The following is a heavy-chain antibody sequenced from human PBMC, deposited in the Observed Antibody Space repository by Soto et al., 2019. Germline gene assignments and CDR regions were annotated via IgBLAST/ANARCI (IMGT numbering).Heavy chain of an antibody. CDR3: ARLPTGFPNWFDP. V-gene: IGHV5-51*01. J-gene: IGHJ5*02. D-gene: IGHD4-17*01. CDR1: GYSFTSYW. Sequence: GESLKISCKGSGYSFTSYWIGWVRQMPGKGLEWMGIIYPGDSDTRYSPSFQGQVTISADKSISTAYLQWNTLRTSDTATYFCARLPTGFPNWFDPWGQGTRVTVSS. CDR2: IYPGDSDT.